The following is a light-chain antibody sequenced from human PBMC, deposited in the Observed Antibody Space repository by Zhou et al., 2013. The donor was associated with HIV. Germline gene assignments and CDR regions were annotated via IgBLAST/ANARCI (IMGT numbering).Light chain of an antibody. CDR1: QDISNY. CDR2: AAS. V-gene: IGKV1-27*01. J-gene: IGKJ1*01. CDR3: QQYNSYPWT. Sequence: DIQMTQSPSSLSASVGDRVSITCRASQDISNYLAWYQQKPGKVPKLLIYAASTLQSGVPSRFSGSGSGTDFTLTISSLQPEDVATYYCQQYNSYPWTFGQGTKVEIK.